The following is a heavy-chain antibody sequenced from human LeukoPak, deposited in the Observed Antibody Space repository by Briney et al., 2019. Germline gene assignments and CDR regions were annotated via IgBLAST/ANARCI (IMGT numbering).Heavy chain of an antibody. CDR1: GFTFSGYG. D-gene: IGHD5-12*01. CDR2: IYGGGGVI. J-gene: IGHJ4*02. CDR3: AKDRVPDSGYDIDY. Sequence: GGSLRLSCAASGFTFSGYGMYWVRQAPRKGLEWVAGIYGGGGVIKYADSVKGRFTISRDNSENILYLQMDSLRVEDTAIYYCAKDRVPDSGYDIDYCGQGTLVTVSS. V-gene: IGHV3-23*03.